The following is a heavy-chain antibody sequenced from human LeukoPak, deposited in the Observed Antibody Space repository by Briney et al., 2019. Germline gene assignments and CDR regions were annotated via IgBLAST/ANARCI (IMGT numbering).Heavy chain of an antibody. CDR3: ARAMIAGPVDY. CDR1: GFTFSSYW. Sequence: PGGSLRLSCAASGFTFSSYWMSWVRQAPGKGLEWVANIKQDGSEKYYVDSVKGRFTISRDNAKNSLFLQMNSLRGEDTAVYYCARAMIAGPVDYWGQGTLVTVSS. D-gene: IGHD3-22*01. CDR2: IKQDGSEK. J-gene: IGHJ4*02. V-gene: IGHV3-7*04.